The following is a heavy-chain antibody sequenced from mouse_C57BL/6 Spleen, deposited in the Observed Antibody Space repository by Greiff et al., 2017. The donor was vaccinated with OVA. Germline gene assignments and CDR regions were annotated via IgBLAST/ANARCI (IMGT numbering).Heavy chain of an antibody. J-gene: IGHJ4*01. D-gene: IGHD4-1*01. V-gene: IGHV1-15*01. CDR3: TPLTGSGAMDY. CDR1: GYTFTDYE. Sequence: QVQLQQSGAELVRPGASVTLSCKASGYTFTDYEMHWVKQTPVHGLEWIGAIDPETGGTAYNQKFKGKAILTADKSSSTAYMELRSLTSEDSAVYYCTPLTGSGAMDYWGQGTSVTVSS. CDR2: IDPETGGT.